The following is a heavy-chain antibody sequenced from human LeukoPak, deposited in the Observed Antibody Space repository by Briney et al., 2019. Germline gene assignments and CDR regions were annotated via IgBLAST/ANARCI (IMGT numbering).Heavy chain of an antibody. CDR1: LVTLRTPS. D-gene: IGHD3-22*01. J-gene: IGHJ3*02. Sequence: GGSLRLSCAPSLVTLRTPSINIASQAPGTRLEWISSISSSSSYIYYADSVKGRFTISRDNAKNSLYMQMISLRVEDTAVYYFASYVTMIVVVIHDYFDIWGQGTMVTVSS. V-gene: IGHV3-21*01. CDR3: ASYVTMIVVVIHDYFDI. CDR2: ISSSSSYI.